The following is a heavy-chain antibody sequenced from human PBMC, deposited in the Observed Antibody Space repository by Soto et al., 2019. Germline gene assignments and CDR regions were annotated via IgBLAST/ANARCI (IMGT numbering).Heavy chain of an antibody. V-gene: IGHV4-59*08. J-gene: IGHJ5*02. Sequence: SETLSLTCTVSGGSISSYYWSWIRQPPGKGLEWIGYIYYSGSTNYNPSLKSRVTISVDTSKNQFSLKLSSVTAADTALYYCARHPPVAAAGTGWFDPWGQGTLVTVS. D-gene: IGHD6-13*01. CDR2: IYYSGST. CDR3: ARHPPVAAAGTGWFDP. CDR1: GGSISSYY.